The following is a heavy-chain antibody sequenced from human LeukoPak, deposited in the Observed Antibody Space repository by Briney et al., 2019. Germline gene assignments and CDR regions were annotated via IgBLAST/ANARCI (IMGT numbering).Heavy chain of an antibody. CDR2: FYTTGTT. Sequence: PSQTLSLTCTVSGGSISSYYWNWIRQPAGKGLEWIGRFYTTGTTNYSPSLKSRVSMSVDTSKNQFSLKLTSVTAADTAVYYCARGNYYGDYSNIDYWGQGTLVTVSS. J-gene: IGHJ4*02. V-gene: IGHV4-4*07. CDR1: GGSISSYY. D-gene: IGHD4-17*01. CDR3: ARGNYYGDYSNIDY.